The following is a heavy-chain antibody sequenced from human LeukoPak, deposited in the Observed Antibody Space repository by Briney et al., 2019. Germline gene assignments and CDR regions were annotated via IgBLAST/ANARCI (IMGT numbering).Heavy chain of an antibody. D-gene: IGHD4-17*01. V-gene: IGHV3-73*01. J-gene: IGHJ4*02. CDR1: GFTFSGSA. CDR2: IRSKASSYAT. CDR3: TSSSYGDSPTDY. Sequence: GGSLRLSCAASGFTFSGSAMPWVRQASGKGLEWVGRIRSKASSYATAYAASVKGRFTISRDDSKNTAYLQMNSLKTEDTAVYYCTSSSYGDSPTDYWGQGTLVTVSS.